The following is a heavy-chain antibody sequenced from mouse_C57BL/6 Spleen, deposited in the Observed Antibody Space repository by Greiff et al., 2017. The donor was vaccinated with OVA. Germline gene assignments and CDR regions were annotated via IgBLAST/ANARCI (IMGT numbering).Heavy chain of an antibody. Sequence: EVKLMESGPGLVKPSQSLSLTCSVTGYSITSCYYWNWIRQFPGNKLEWMGYISYDGSNNYNPSLKNRISITRDTSKNQFFLKLNSVTTEDTATYYCARGGVYDYASWFAYWGQGTLVTVSA. V-gene: IGHV3-6*01. CDR1: GYSITSCYY. D-gene: IGHD2-4*01. J-gene: IGHJ3*01. CDR2: ISYDGSN. CDR3: ARGGVYDYASWFAY.